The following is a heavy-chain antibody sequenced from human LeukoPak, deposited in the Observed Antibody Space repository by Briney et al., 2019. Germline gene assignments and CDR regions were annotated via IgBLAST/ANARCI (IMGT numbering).Heavy chain of an antibody. CDR2: ISSSSSYI. Sequence: GGSLRLSCAASGFTFSSYSMNWVRQAPGKGLEWVSSISSSSSYIYYADSVKGRFTISRDNAKNSLYLQMNSLRAEDTAVYYCAREKYYDSSGYYFPAAFDIWGQGTMVTVSS. D-gene: IGHD3-22*01. CDR1: GFTFSSYS. V-gene: IGHV3-21*01. CDR3: AREKYYDSSGYYFPAAFDI. J-gene: IGHJ3*02.